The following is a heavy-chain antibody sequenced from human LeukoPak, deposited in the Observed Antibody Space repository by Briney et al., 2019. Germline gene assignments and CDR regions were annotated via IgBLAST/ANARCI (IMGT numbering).Heavy chain of an antibody. CDR2: ISGSGGST. CDR1: GFTFSRYG. J-gene: IGHJ4*02. V-gene: IGHV3-23*01. CDR3: ARQVGPDY. Sequence: PGGSLRLSCAASGFTFSRYGMSWVRQAPGKGLEWVSAISGSGGSTYYADSVKGRFIISRDNYKNTLYLQMNSLRVEDTAVYYCARQVGPDYWGQGTLVTVSS.